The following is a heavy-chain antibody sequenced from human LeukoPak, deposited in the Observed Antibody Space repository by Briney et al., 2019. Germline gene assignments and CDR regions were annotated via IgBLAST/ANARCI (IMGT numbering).Heavy chain of an antibody. CDR1: GGSISSYY. D-gene: IGHD1-1*01. V-gene: IGHV4-59*08. J-gene: IGHJ5*02. CDR2: IYYSGST. Sequence: SETLSLTCTVSGGSISSYYWSWIRQPPGKGLEWIGYIYYSGSTNYNPSLKSRVTISVDTSKNQFSLKLSSVTAADTAIYYCAQSLGSGNWIGNWFDPWGQGTLVTVSS. CDR3: AQSLGSGNWIGNWFDP.